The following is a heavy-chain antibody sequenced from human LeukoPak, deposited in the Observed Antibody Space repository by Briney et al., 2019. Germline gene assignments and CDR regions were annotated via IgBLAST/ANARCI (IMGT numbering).Heavy chain of an antibody. CDR3: ARGHYEFGELANWFDP. D-gene: IGHD3-10*01. CDR1: GGSISSYY. CDR2: IYYSGST. Sequence: KPSETLSLTCTVSGGSISSYYWSWIRQPPEKGLELIGYIYYSGSTNYNPSLKSRVTISVATSKNQFSLKLSSVTAADTAVYYCARGHYEFGELANWFDPWGQGTLVTVSS. V-gene: IGHV4-59*01. J-gene: IGHJ5*02.